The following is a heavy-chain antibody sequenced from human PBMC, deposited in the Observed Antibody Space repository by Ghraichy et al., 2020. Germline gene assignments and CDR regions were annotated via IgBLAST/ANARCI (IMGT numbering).Heavy chain of an antibody. CDR3: ARGGNSNANYVTFDS. V-gene: IGHV3-21*01. Sequence: GGSLRLSCAASGFTFTTYGMNWVRQAPGKALEWVSSISSSSSNIYSADSVKGRFTISRDNAKNSLYLQINSVRAEDTAVYYCARGGNSNANYVTFDSWGQGTLVTVSS. CDR2: ISSSSSNI. CDR1: GFTFTTYG. J-gene: IGHJ4*02. D-gene: IGHD2/OR15-2a*01.